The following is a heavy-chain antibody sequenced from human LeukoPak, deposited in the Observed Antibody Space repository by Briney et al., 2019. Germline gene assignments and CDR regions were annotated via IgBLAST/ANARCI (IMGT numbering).Heavy chain of an antibody. D-gene: IGHD2-2*01. CDR1: GFTFSSYA. Sequence: PGGSLRLSCAASGFTFSSYAMHWVRQAPGKGLEWVAVISYDGSNKYYADSVKGRFTISRDNSKNTLYLQMNSLRAEDTAVYYCARDRDGYQLQPLFDYWGQGTLVTVSS. J-gene: IGHJ4*02. CDR3: ARDRDGYQLQPLFDY. CDR2: ISYDGSNK. V-gene: IGHV3-30-3*01.